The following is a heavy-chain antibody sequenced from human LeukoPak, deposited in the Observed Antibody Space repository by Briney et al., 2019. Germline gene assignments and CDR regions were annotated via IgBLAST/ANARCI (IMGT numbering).Heavy chain of an antibody. CDR1: GGSISSGGYY. CDR2: IYYSGTT. D-gene: IGHD3-22*01. J-gene: IGHJ4*02. CDR3: ARDNSDSSGYCDY. V-gene: IGHV4-31*02. Sequence: SETLSLTCTVSGGSISSGGYYWSWIRQHPGKGLEWIGYIYYSGTTYYNPSLKSRVTISVDTSKNQFSLKLSSVTAADTSVYYCARDNSDSSGYCDYWGQGTLVTVSS.